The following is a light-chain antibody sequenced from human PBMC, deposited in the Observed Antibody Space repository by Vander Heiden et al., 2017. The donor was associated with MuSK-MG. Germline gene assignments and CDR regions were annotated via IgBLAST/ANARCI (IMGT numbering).Light chain of an antibody. CDR2: AAS. J-gene: IGKJ4*01. Sequence: DIQMTQSPSSLSASVGDRVTITCRASQTNDNLLNWYQQRPGKAPRLLSYAASTWQSGVPQRFSGSGSGTDFTLTSSRLQTEDFATYYWQQSFSTLTFGGGTKVDIK. CDR3: QQSFSTLT. V-gene: IGKV1-39*01. CDR1: QTNDNL.